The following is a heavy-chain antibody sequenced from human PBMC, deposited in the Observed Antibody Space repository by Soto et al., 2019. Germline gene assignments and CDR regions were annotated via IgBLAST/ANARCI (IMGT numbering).Heavy chain of an antibody. CDR3: ARPNLDDAFDI. V-gene: IGHV3-30-3*01. CDR2: ISYDGSNK. CDR1: GFTFSSYA. Sequence: LSCAASGFTFSSYAMHWVRQAPGKGLEWVAVISYDGSNKYYADSVKGRFTISRDNSKNTLYLQMNSLRAEDTAVYYCARPNLDDAFDIWGQGTMVTVSS. D-gene: IGHD1-1*01. J-gene: IGHJ3*02.